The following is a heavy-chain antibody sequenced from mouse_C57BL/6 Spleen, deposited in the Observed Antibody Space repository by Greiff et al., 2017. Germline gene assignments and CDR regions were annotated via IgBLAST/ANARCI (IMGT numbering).Heavy chain of an antibody. CDR2: INPGSGGT. D-gene: IGHD1-1*01. J-gene: IGHJ3*01. CDR3: ARHYYGSSPWFAC. CDR1: GYAFTNYL. Sequence: QVQLQQPGAELVKPGASVKVSCKASGYAFTNYLIEWVKQRPGQGLEWIGVINPGSGGTNYNEKFKGKATLTADKSSSTAYMQLSSLTSEDSAVYFCARHYYGSSPWFACWGQGTLVTVSA. V-gene: IGHV1-54*01.